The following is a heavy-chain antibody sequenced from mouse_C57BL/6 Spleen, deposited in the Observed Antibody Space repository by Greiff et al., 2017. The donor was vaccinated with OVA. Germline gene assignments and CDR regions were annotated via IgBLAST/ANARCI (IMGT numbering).Heavy chain of an antibody. J-gene: IGHJ4*01. D-gene: IGHD2-5*01. V-gene: IGHV5-6*01. CDR3: ARVVRDSNTLYYYAMDY. CDR1: GFTFSSYG. Sequence: EVQVVESGGDLVKPGGSLKLSCAASGFTFSSYGMSWVRQTPDKRLEWVATISSGGSYTYYPDSVKGRFTISRDNAKNTLYLQMSSLKSEDTAMYYCARVVRDSNTLYYYAMDYWGQGTSVTVSS. CDR2: ISSGGSYT.